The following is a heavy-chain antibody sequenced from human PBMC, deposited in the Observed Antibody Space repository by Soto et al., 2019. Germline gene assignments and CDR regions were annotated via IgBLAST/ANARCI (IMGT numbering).Heavy chain of an antibody. Sequence: QVQLVQSGAELKKPGASVKVSCTASGYTFTSSGISWVRQAPGQGLAWMGWISAYNGNTNYAQKLQGRVTMTTDTSTSKDYMELRRLRSDDTPVYYWARVGGCSGGSCYAADAFDIWGQGTMVTVSS. CDR2: ISAYNGNT. CDR1: GYTFTSSG. D-gene: IGHD2-15*01. V-gene: IGHV1-18*01. CDR3: ARVGGCSGGSCYAADAFDI. J-gene: IGHJ3*02.